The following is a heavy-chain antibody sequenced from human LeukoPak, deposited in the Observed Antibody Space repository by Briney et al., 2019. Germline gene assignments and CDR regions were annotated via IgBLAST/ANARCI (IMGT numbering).Heavy chain of an antibody. CDR3: ARSVLRFGYYMDV. V-gene: IGHV3-48*03. Sequence: GGSLRLSCAASGFTFSSYEMNWVRQAPGKGLEWVSYISSSGSTIYYADSVKGRFTISRDNAKNSLYLQMNSLRAEDTAVYYCARSVLRFGYYMDVWGKGTTVPVSS. J-gene: IGHJ6*03. CDR1: GFTFSSYE. CDR2: ISSSGSTI. D-gene: IGHD3-3*01.